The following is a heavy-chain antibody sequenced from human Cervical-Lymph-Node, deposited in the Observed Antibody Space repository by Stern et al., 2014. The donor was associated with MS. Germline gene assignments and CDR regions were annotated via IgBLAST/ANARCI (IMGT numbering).Heavy chain of an antibody. CDR2: IYYSGST. CDR1: GGSISSSSYY. Sequence: QVQLQESGPGLVKPSETLSLTCTVSGGSISSSSYYWGWIRQPPGKGLEWIGSIYYSGSTYYNPSLKSRVTISVDTTKKQFSLRVSSVTAADTAVYYCARQTMTTVTRDAFDIWGQGTMVTVSS. CDR3: ARQTMTTVTRDAFDI. D-gene: IGHD4-17*01. J-gene: IGHJ3*02. V-gene: IGHV4-39*01.